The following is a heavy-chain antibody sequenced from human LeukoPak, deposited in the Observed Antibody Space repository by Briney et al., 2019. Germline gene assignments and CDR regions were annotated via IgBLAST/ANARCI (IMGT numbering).Heavy chain of an antibody. J-gene: IGHJ4*02. D-gene: IGHD2-2*01. V-gene: IGHV1-24*01. Sequence: ASVKVSCKVSGYSLTELSMHWVRQAPGKGLEWMGGVDPENGAAIYAQKLQGRVTMTEDTSTDTAYMELNSLTSDDTAVYYCATGPTMPAPDISPGLLDFWGQGTLVTVSS. CDR1: GYSLTELS. CDR3: ATGPTMPAPDISPGLLDF. CDR2: VDPENGAA.